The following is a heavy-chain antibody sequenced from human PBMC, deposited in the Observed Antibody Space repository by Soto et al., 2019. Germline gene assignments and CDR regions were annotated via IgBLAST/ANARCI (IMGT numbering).Heavy chain of an antibody. CDR3: SKGPRASGWNNWFDP. Sequence: ASLRLSCAASGFTISSYAMSWVRQAPGKGLEWGSVISGSGGSTFYPDSVTGRFTISRDNSKNTLFLQMNDLRAEDTAVYYCSKGPRASGWNNWFDPWGQGTLVTVSS. D-gene: IGHD6-25*01. J-gene: IGHJ5*02. V-gene: IGHV3-23*01. CDR1: GFTISSYA. CDR2: ISGSGGST.